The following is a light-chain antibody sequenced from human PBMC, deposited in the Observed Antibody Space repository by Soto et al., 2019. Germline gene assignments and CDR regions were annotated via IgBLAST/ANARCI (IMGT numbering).Light chain of an antibody. CDR2: DAS. V-gene: IGKV1-5*01. CDR3: QQHT. CDR1: QTISNW. J-gene: IGKJ2*01. Sequence: DIQMTQSPSTLSASVGDRVTITCRASQTISNWLAWYQQKPGKAPRLLIYDASTLESGVPSRFSGSASGTEFTLTISSLQPDDFATYYCQQHTFGQGTKLEIK.